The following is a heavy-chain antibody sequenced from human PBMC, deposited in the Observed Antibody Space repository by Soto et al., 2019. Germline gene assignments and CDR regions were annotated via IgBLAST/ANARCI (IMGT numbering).Heavy chain of an antibody. D-gene: IGHD3-9*01. CDR1: GYTFTGYY. CDR2: INPNSGGT. Sequence: GASVKVSCKASGYTFTGYYMHWVRQAPGQGLEWMGWINPNSGGTNYAQKFQGWVTMTRDTSISTAYMELSRLRSDDTAVYYCARGGILRYFDWLLASWFDPWGQGTLVTVSS. V-gene: IGHV1-2*04. CDR3: ARGGILRYFDWLLASWFDP. J-gene: IGHJ5*02.